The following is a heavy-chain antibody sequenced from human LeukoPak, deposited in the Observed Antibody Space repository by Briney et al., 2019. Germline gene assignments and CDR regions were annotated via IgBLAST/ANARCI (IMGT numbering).Heavy chain of an antibody. CDR1: GFTFRSYG. J-gene: IGHJ4*02. D-gene: IGHD6-13*01. CDR2: VWYDGNNK. Sequence: GGSLRLSCAASGFTFRSYGMHWARQAPGKGLEWVAIVWYDGNNKYYADSVKGRFTVSRDNSKDTVSLQLNSLRAEDTAVYYCARGSGAAAGAFDYWGQGTLVTVPS. CDR3: ARGSGAAAGAFDY. V-gene: IGHV3-33*01.